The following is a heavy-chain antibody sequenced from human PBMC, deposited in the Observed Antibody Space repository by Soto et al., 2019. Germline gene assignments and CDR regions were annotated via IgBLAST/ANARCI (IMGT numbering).Heavy chain of an antibody. CDR1: GSSFTDYY. CDR2: IHPNSGGT. V-gene: IGHV1-2*02. Sequence: GASGKVSCKASGSSFTDYYLQWVRQAPGQGLEWMGWIHPNSGGTDYAQKFQGRVTMSRDTSISTAYMELSTLTSDDTAVYYCARGVGATYNRPDPRGQATLFPVS. CDR3: ARGVGATYNRPDP. D-gene: IGHD1-26*01. J-gene: IGHJ5*02.